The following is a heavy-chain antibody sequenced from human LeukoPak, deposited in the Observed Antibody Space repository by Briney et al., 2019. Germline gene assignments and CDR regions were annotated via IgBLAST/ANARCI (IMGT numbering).Heavy chain of an antibody. J-gene: IGHJ4*02. D-gene: IGHD5-24*01. Sequence: AGGSLTLSCADSTSSFSSYTMYWVRQTPGGGLEWVSAISSSGRYIYYADSAKGRFTISRDNAKNLLFLQMDSLRVDDTAMYYCARDINPDHPMMADVDPDYWGQGTLVTVSS. CDR3: ARDINPDHPMMADVDPDY. CDR2: ISSSGRYI. V-gene: IGHV3-21*06. CDR1: TSSFSSYT.